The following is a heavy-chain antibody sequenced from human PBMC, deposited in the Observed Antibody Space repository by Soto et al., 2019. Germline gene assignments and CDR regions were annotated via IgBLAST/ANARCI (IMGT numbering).Heavy chain of an antibody. D-gene: IGHD3-22*01. CDR1: GFTFSSYS. J-gene: IGHJ4*02. CDR2: ISSSSSTI. Sequence: GGSLRLSCAASGFTFSSYSMNWVRQAPGKGLEWVSYISSSSSTIYYADTVKGRFTISRDNAKNTLYLQMNNLRYEYTFVYYCARGLYYYDSRGYWGYWGQGTLVTVSS. CDR3: ARGLYYYDSRGYWGY. V-gene: IGHV3-48*02.